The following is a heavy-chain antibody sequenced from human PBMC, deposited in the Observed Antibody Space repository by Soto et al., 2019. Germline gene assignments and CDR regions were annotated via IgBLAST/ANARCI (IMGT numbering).Heavy chain of an antibody. CDR1: GVSIISSY. CDR3: ARGGNRYSNTASGVGGFDF. J-gene: IGHJ4*02. V-gene: IGHV4-59*01. D-gene: IGHD5-12*01. CDR2: IYYTGTT. Sequence: LSLTCTVSGVSIISSYCSWIRQSPGTGLEWIGYIYYTGTTNYNPSLKRRVTISLDTAKNQFSLNVNSLTTADTAVYFCARGGNRYSNTASGVGGFDFWGQGTLVTVSS.